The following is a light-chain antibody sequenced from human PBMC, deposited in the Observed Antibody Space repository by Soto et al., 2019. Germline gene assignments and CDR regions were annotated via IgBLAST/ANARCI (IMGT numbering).Light chain of an antibody. CDR1: QSISTS. J-gene: IGKJ1*01. Sequence: EIVLTQSPATLSLSPGDRATLSCRASQSISTSLAWYQHQPGQAPRLLIYDASNRAAGVPARFSGSGSGTHFTLTISSLERGDFAVYYCQQLTDWPPQWTFGQGTKVEIK. CDR2: DAS. V-gene: IGKV3-11*01. CDR3: QQLTDWPPQWT.